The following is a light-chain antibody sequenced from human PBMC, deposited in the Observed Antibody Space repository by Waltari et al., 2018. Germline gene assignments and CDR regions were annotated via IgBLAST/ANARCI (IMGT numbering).Light chain of an antibody. Sequence: DIQLTRSPSFLSASVGDRVTITCRASQGISSYLAWYQQKPGKAPKLLIYAASTLQSGVPSRFSGSGSGTEFTLTISSLQPEDFATYYCQQLNSYPPRVTFGPGTKVDIK. CDR1: QGISSY. CDR3: QQLNSYPPRVT. CDR2: AAS. J-gene: IGKJ3*01. V-gene: IGKV1-9*01.